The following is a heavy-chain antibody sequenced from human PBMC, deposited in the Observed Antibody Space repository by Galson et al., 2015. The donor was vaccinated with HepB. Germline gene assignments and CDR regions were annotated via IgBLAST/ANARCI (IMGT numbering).Heavy chain of an antibody. D-gene: IGHD6-19*01. CDR2: ISSSGSYT. CDR1: GFTFSDSY. CDR3: ARGYNSGLDY. Sequence: SLRLSCAASGFTFSDSYMSWIRQAPGKGLEWVSYISSSGSYTNYAGSVKGRFTISRDNAKNSLYLQMNSLRAEDTAVYYCARGYNSGLDYWGQGTLVTVSS. J-gene: IGHJ4*02. V-gene: IGHV3-11*06.